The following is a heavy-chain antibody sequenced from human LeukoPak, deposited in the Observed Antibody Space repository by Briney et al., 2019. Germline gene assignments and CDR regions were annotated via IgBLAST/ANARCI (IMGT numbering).Heavy chain of an antibody. CDR2: IKSDGSST. J-gene: IGHJ6*03. Sequence: GGSLRLSCAASGFTFSSYWMHWVRQAPGKGLVWVSRIKSDGSSTSYADSVKGRYTISRDNAKNSLYLQMDSLRAEDTAVYYCARDPYSGGYGAYYYYYMDVWGKGTTVTVSS. V-gene: IGHV3-74*01. CDR1: GFTFSSYW. CDR3: ARDPYSGGYGAYYYYYMDV. D-gene: IGHD1-26*01.